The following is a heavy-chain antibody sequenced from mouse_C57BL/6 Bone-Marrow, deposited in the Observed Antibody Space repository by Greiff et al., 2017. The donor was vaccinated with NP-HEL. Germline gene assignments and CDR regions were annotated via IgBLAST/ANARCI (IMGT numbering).Heavy chain of an antibody. CDR1: GFNIKDDY. J-gene: IGHJ3*01. CDR2: IDPENGDT. CDR3: TTEGWSVRFAY. Sequence: EVQLQQSGAELVRPGASVKLSCTASGFNIKDDYMHWVKQRPEQGLEWIGWIDPENGDTEYASKFQGKATITAGTSSNTAYLQLSSVTSEDTGVYYCTTEGWSVRFAYWGQGTLVTVSA. V-gene: IGHV14-4*01. D-gene: IGHD2-3*01.